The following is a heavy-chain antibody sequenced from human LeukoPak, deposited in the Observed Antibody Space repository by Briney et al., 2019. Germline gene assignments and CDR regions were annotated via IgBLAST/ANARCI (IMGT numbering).Heavy chain of an antibody. D-gene: IGHD3-22*01. J-gene: IGHJ4*02. CDR1: GGSFSGYY. CDR3: ARTTPDSSGFNY. V-gene: IGHV4-34*01. CDR2: ISHSGST. Sequence: SETLSLTCAVYGGSFSGYYWSWIRQPPGKGLEWIGEISHSGSTNYNPSLKSRVTISVDTSKNQFSLKLSSVTAADTAVYYCARTTPDSSGFNYWGQGTLVTVSS.